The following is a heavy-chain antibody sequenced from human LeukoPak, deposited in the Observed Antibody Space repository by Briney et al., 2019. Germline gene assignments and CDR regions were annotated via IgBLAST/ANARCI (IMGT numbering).Heavy chain of an antibody. CDR1: GGSISSSNW. V-gene: IGHV4-4*02. Sequence: SEILSLTCAVSGGSISSSNWWSWVRGPPGKGLEGIGEIYHSGSTNYNPSLKSPVTISVDKSKNQFSLKLSSVTAADTAVYYCASTRGSSASRGFDIWGQGTMVTVSS. CDR3: ASTRGSSASRGFDI. CDR2: IYHSGST. J-gene: IGHJ3*02. D-gene: IGHD3-16*01.